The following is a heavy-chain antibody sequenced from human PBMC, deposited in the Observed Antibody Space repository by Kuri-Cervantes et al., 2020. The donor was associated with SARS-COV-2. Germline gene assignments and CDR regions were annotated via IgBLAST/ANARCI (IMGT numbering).Heavy chain of an antibody. V-gene: IGHV3-43*02. D-gene: IGHD1-26*01. Sequence: GGSLRLSCAASGFTFDDYAMHWVRQAPGKGLEWVSLISGDGGSTYYADSVKGRFTISRDNSKNSLYLQMNSLRTEDTAVYYCTRDVGIGSYYDWFDPWGQGSLVTVSS. CDR2: ISGDGGST. CDR3: TRDVGIGSYYDWFDP. J-gene: IGHJ5*02. CDR1: GFTFDDYA.